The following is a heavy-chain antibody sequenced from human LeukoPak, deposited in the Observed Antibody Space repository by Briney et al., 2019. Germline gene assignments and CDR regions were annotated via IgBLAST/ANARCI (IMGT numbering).Heavy chain of an antibody. D-gene: IGHD1-1*01. Sequence: ASVKVSCKASGYTFTNYGITWVRQAPGQGLEWMGWISAYNGNTNYAQKLQGGVTMTTDTSTNTAYMELRSLRSDDTAVYYCARSRYNWNPRPDQAFDIWGQGTMVTVSS. CDR2: ISAYNGNT. CDR1: GYTFTNYG. V-gene: IGHV1-18*01. CDR3: ARSRYNWNPRPDQAFDI. J-gene: IGHJ3*02.